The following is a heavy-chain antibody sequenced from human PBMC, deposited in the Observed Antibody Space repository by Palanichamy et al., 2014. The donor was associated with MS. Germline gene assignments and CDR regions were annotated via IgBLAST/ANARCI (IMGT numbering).Heavy chain of an antibody. CDR3: ARDNQGATGY. Sequence: VQLVQSGREVKKPGASVKVSCKASGYSFTNYAIHWVRQAPGQRLEWMGWINAGDGSTKYSLNFQGRVTITRDTSASTAYMELSSLGSEDTAIYYCARDNQGATGYWGQGTLVSVSS. CDR2: INAGDGST. D-gene: IGHD1-26*01. CDR1: GYSFTNYA. V-gene: IGHV1-3*01. J-gene: IGHJ4*02.